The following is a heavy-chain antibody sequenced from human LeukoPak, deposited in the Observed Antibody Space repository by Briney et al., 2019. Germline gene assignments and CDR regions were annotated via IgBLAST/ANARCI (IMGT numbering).Heavy chain of an antibody. CDR3: ARENVAFDI. CDR2: ISSSGSTI. Sequence: NPGGSLRLSCAASGFTFSDYYMSWIRQAPGKGLEWVSYISSSGSTIYYADYVKGRFNISRDNAKDSLYLQMNSLRAEDTAVYYCARENVAFDIWGQGTMVTVSS. CDR1: GFTFSDYY. J-gene: IGHJ3*02. V-gene: IGHV3-11*04.